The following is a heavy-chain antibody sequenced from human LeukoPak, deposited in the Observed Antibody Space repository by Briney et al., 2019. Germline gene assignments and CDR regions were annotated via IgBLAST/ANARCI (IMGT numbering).Heavy chain of an antibody. CDR2: IYYSGST. CDR1: GGSISSYY. CDR3: ARDTEYYYYYYMDV. V-gene: IGHV4-59*12. Sequence: SETLSLTCTISGGSISSYYWSWIRQPPGKGLEWIGYIYYSGSTNYNPSLKSRVTISVDTSKNQFSLKLSSVTAADTAVYYCARDTEYYYYYYMDVWGKGTTVTVSS. J-gene: IGHJ6*03. D-gene: IGHD4-17*01.